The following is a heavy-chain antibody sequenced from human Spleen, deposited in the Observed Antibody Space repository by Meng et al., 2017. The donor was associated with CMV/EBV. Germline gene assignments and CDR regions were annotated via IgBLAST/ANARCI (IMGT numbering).Heavy chain of an antibody. CDR3: ARGSYPSAFDY. V-gene: IGHV3-74*01. D-gene: IGHD1-26*01. Sequence: GESLKISCAASGFTFSSYWMHWVRQAPGKGLEWVSRINWNSGTRGYADSVKGRFTISRDNAKNSLYVQMNSLRAEDTAVYYCARGSYPSAFDYWGQGTLVTVSS. CDR2: INWNSGTR. J-gene: IGHJ4*02. CDR1: GFTFSSYW.